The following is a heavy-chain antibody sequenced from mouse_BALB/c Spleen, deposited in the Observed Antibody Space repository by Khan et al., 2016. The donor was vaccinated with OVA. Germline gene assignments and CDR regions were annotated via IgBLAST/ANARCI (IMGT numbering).Heavy chain of an antibody. CDR2: INPRSDNT. D-gene: IGHD2-14*01. V-gene: IGHV1-4*01. J-gene: IGHJ4*01. CDR1: GYTFTSHT. CDR3: ARRTTEYALDY. Sequence: VQLQESGAELARPGASVKMSCKASGYTFTSHTMHWVKQRPGQGLEWIGYINPRSDNTQYNQKFNDKATLTADISSSTAYMQLSSLTSEDSAVYYCARRTTEYALDYWGQGTPVTVSS.